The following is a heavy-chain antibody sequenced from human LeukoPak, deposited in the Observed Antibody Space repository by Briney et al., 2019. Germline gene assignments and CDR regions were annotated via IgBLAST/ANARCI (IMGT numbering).Heavy chain of an antibody. CDR2: ISRSGSTK. J-gene: IGHJ6*03. Sequence: PGGSLRLSCAASGFTFSDYNMRWIRQAPGKGLEWVSSISRSGSTKYYADSVKGRFTISRDNSKNTLYLQMNSLRAEDTAVYYCAKDLDYYYYMDVWGKGTTVTVSS. CDR1: GFTFSDYN. CDR3: AKDLDYYYYMDV. V-gene: IGHV3-11*01.